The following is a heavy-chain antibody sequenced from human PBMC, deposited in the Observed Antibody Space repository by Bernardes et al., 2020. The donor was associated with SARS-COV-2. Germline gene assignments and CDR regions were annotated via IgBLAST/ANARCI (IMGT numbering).Heavy chain of an antibody. V-gene: IGHV4-34*01. CDR2: INHSGST. CDR3: ATRMGVRTFDY. J-gene: IGHJ4*02. CDR1: GGSFSGYY. Sequence: SETLSLTCAVYGGSFSGYYWSWIRQPPGKGLEWIGEINHSGSTNYNPSLKSRVTISVDTSKNQFSLKLSSVTAADTAVYYCATRMGVRTFDYWGQGTLVTVSS. D-gene: IGHD3-16*01.